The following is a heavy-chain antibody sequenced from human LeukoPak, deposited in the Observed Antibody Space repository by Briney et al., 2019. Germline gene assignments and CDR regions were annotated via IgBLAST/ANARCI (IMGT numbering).Heavy chain of an antibody. D-gene: IGHD2-15*01. CDR3: VKSPLNLGYCSGGSCHYFDY. Sequence: GGSLRLSCVGSGFTFSSCAMIWVRQTPGKGLEWVSVISGTGGTTYDADSVKGRFTISRDNSKNTLYLQMNSLRAEDTAVYYCVKSPLNLGYCSGGSCHYFDYWGQGTLVTVFS. CDR2: ISGTGGTT. CDR1: GFTFSSCA. V-gene: IGHV3-23*01. J-gene: IGHJ4*02.